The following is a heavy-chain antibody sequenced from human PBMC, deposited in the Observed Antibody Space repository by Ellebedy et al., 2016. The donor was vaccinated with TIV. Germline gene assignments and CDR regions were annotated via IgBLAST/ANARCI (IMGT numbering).Heavy chain of an antibody. Sequence: PGGSLRLSCEASGFTFSSFAMSWVRQTPGKGLEWVSVINNNGDSTYYADSMKGRFTISRDNSKNTLLLQMNSLRAEDTAAYYCARRPNYYGMDVWGQGTTVTVSS. CDR3: ARRPNYYGMDV. J-gene: IGHJ6*02. V-gene: IGHV3-23*01. D-gene: IGHD6-6*01. CDR1: GFTFSSFA. CDR2: INNNGDST.